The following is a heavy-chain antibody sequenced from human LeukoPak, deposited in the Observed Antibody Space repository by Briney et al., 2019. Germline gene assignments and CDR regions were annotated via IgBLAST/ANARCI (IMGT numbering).Heavy chain of an antibody. Sequence: PGGSLRLSCAASGFTFSIYAMSWVRHAPGQGLVWVSRIKGDGISTNYADSVKGRFTISRDIAKNTLYLQMNSLRAEDTGVYYCAKDHYWSIDYWGRGTLVTVSS. CDR2: IKGDGIST. J-gene: IGHJ4*02. CDR1: GFTFSIYA. CDR3: AKDHYWSIDY. V-gene: IGHV3-74*01. D-gene: IGHD3-3*01.